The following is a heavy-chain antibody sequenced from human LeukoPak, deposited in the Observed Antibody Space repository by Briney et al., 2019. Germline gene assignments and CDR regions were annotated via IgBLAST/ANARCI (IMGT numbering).Heavy chain of an antibody. D-gene: IGHD3-3*01. V-gene: IGHV4-38-2*02. CDR3: ARDITIFGVVIPVDDY. J-gene: IGHJ4*02. CDR1: GYSISSDYY. Sequence: SETLSLTCTVSGYSISSDYYWGWIQQPPGKVLEWIGSIYHSGSTYYNPSLKSRVTISVDTSKNQFSLKLSSVTAADTAVYYCARDITIFGVVIPVDDYWGQGTLVTVSS. CDR2: IYHSGST.